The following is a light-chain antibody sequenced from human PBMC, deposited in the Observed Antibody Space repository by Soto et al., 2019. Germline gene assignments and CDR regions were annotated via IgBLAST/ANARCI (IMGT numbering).Light chain of an antibody. CDR3: QQYCTSLMYT. CDR2: GAS. V-gene: IGKV3-20*01. J-gene: IGKJ2*01. CDR1: QSVSSSY. Sequence: EIVLTQSPGTLSLSPGERATLSCRASQSVSSSYLAWYQQKPGQAPRLLIYGASSRATGIPDRFSGSGSGTDFTLTISRLEPEDFAVYYCQQYCTSLMYTFGQGTKLAIK.